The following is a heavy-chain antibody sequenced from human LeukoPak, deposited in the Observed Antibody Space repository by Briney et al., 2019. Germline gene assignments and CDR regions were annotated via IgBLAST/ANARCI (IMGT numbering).Heavy chain of an antibody. CDR3: AKDMDSSGPIDY. CDR2: ISWDGGST. Sequence: GGSPRLSCAASGFTFDDYTMHWVRQAPGKGLEWVSLISWDGGSTYYADSVKGRFTIFRDNSKNSLYLQMNSLRTEDTALYYCAKDMDSSGPIDYWGQGTLVTVSS. J-gene: IGHJ4*02. CDR1: GFTFDDYT. D-gene: IGHD6-25*01. V-gene: IGHV3-43*01.